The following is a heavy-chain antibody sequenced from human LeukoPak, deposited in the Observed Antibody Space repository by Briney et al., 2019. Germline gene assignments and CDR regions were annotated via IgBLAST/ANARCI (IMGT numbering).Heavy chain of an antibody. D-gene: IGHD3-22*01. CDR1: GGTFSSYA. Sequence: SVKVSCKASGGTFSSYAISWVRQAPGQGLEWMGRIIPILGIANYAQKFQGRVTITADKSTSTAYMELSSLRSEDTAVYYCARLYYYDSSGYYEYYFDYWGQGTLVTVSS. V-gene: IGHV1-69*04. CDR2: IIPILGIA. CDR3: ARLYYYDSSGYYEYYFDY. J-gene: IGHJ4*02.